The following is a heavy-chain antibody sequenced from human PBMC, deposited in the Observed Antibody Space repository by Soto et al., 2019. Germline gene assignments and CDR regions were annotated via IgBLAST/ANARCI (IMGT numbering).Heavy chain of an antibody. CDR1: GASISSYY. D-gene: IGHD3-9*01. CDR3: ARVPFVGYFDWLDP. J-gene: IGHJ5*02. CDR2: MHHTQGT. V-gene: IGHV4-59*01. Sequence: PSETLSLTCSVSGASISSYYWTWIRQPPGGGLEWIGYMHHTQGTNDNPSLRGRVHMSMDTSMNQFSLRLTSVTAADTAVYYCARVPFVGYFDWLDPWGHGTLVTVSS.